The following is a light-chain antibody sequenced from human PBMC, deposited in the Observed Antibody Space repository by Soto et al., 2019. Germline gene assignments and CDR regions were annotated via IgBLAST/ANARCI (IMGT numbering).Light chain of an antibody. J-gene: IGLJ1*01. Sequence: QSVLTQPPSVSGAPGQRVTVSCTGSSSNIGARYEVHWYQQLPGTAPKLPIYGNSNRPSGVPDRFSGSKSGTSASLAITGLQAEDEADYYCQSYDSSLSGYVFGTGTKVTVL. CDR1: SSNIGARYE. CDR2: GNS. V-gene: IGLV1-40*01. CDR3: QSYDSSLSGYV.